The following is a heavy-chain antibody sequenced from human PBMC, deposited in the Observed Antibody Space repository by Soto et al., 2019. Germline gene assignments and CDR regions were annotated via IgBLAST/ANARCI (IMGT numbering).Heavy chain of an antibody. CDR3: ARHASRGYSSSWYFED. Sequence: SETLSLTCNVSGGSVSSSSYYWGWIRQAPGKGLEWIVSTYYSAGAYYNPSLKSRITTSMDASKNQFSLTVTSVTAADTAIYYCARHASRGYSSSWYFEDWGQGTPVTVS. CDR2: TYYSAGA. V-gene: IGHV4-39*01. J-gene: IGHJ4*02. D-gene: IGHD6-13*01. CDR1: GGSVSSSSYY.